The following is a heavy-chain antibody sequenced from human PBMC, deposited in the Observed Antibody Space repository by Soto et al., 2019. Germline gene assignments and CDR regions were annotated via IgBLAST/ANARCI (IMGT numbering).Heavy chain of an antibody. CDR2: IYYSGST. V-gene: IGHV4-30-4*01. CDR1: SGSISSGDYY. J-gene: IGHJ5*02. D-gene: IGHD2-15*01. Sequence: QVQLQESGPGLVKPLQTLSLTCTVSSGSISSGDYYWRWIRQPPGKGLEWIGYIYYSGSTYYNPSLRSRVIISVDTSKNQFSLKLSSVTAADTAVYFCARVLDPNWFDTWGQGTLVTVSS. CDR3: ARVLDPNWFDT.